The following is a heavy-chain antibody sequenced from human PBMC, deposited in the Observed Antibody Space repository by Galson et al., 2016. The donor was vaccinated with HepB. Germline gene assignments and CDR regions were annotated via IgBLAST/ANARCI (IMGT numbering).Heavy chain of an antibody. Sequence: SLRLSCAVSGFTFSSYWMTWVRQAPGKGLEWVANIKRDGSIEHYVDSVKGRFTIPRENAKSSLYLHMNSLRAEDTALYYCAVIAVAGGTSDYWGQGTLVTVSS. CDR1: GFTFSSYW. V-gene: IGHV3-7*03. CDR2: IKRDGSIE. CDR3: AVIAVAGGTSDY. J-gene: IGHJ4*02. D-gene: IGHD6-19*01.